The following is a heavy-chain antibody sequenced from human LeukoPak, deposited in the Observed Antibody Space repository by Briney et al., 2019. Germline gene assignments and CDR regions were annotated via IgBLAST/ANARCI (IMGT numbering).Heavy chain of an antibody. V-gene: IGHV4-4*02. J-gene: IGHJ4*02. Sequence: SETLSLTCGVSGGSITNTSYWTWVRQPPGKGLEWIGEVNRQGSNNYNPSLMGRVAIAVDTSENHISLQLTSVTAADTAVYYCAREGGPYRPLDYSGQGTLVTVSS. CDR2: VNRQGSN. CDR1: GGSITNTSY. CDR3: AREGGPYRPLDY.